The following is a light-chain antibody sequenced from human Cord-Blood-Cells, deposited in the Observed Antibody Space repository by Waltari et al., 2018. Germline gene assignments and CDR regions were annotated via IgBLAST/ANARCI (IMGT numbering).Light chain of an antibody. Sequence: QSALTQPASVSGSPGQSITISCTGTSSDVGGYNYVSWNQQHPGKAPKLMIYEASNRPSGGFNRFSGSKSGNTASLTISGLQAEDEADYYCSSYTSSSTRVFGTGTKVTVL. CDR2: EAS. V-gene: IGLV2-14*01. CDR3: SSYTSSSTRV. CDR1: SSDVGGYNY. J-gene: IGLJ1*01.